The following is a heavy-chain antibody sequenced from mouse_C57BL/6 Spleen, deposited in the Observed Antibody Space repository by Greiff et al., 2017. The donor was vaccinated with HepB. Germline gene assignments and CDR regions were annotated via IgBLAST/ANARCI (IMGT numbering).Heavy chain of an antibody. Sequence: EVQLQQSGPELVKPGASVKISCKASGYTFTDYYMNWVKQSHGKSLEWIGDINPNNGGTSYNQKFKGKATLTVDKSSSTAYMELRSLTSEDSAVYYCARYYYGRNYFDYWGQGTTLTVSS. D-gene: IGHD1-1*01. CDR3: ARYYYGRNYFDY. CDR2: INPNNGGT. J-gene: IGHJ2*01. V-gene: IGHV1-26*01. CDR1: GYTFTDYY.